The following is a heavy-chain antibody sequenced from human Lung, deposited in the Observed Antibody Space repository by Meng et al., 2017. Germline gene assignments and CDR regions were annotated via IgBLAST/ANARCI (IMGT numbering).Heavy chain of an antibody. CDR2: INPKSGDT. CDR3: ARDEDISAAGKLFGDY. Sequence: GESLKISCKASGYTFPDYWLHWVRRAPGQGLEWMGRINPKSGDTHYEQRFQGRVTMTGDTSISTAYMELSGLRSDDTAMYYCARDEDISAAGKLFGDYWGQGTLVTVSS. J-gene: IGHJ4*02. D-gene: IGHD6-13*01. CDR1: GYTFPDYW. V-gene: IGHV1-2*06.